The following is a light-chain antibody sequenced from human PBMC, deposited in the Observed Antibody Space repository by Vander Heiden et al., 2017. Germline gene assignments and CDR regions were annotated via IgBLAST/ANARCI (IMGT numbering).Light chain of an antibody. CDR2: QDS. CDR1: KLGDKY. V-gene: IGLV3-1*01. CDR3: QAWDSSTVV. Sequence: SSELTQPPSVSVPPGQTASITCSGDKLGDKYACWYQQKPGQSPVLVIYQDSKRPSGIPERFSGSNSGNTATLTISGTQAMDEADYYCQAWDSSTVVFGGGTKQTVL. J-gene: IGLJ2*01.